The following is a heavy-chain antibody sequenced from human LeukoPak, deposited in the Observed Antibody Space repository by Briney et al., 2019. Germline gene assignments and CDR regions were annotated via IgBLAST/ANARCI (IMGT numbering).Heavy chain of an antibody. CDR3: AREAFQFGEYFFDY. D-gene: IGHD3-10*01. CDR1: GFTFDDYA. CDR2: MNSAGSST. V-gene: IGHV3-74*01. Sequence: PGRSLRLSCAASGFTFDDYAMHWVRQAPGKGLVWVSRMNSAGSSTTYADSVKGRFTISRDNAKNTLYLQMNSLRAEDTAVYYCAREAFQFGEYFFDYWGRGILVSVSS. J-gene: IGHJ4*02.